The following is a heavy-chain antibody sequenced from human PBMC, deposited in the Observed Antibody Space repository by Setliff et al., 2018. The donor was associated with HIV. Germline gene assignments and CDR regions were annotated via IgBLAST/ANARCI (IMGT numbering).Heavy chain of an antibody. CDR2: INHSGST. Sequence: PSETLSLTCAVYGGSFSDYYWSWIRQPPGKGLEWIGEINHSGSTNYNPSLKSRVTISVDTSKNQFSLKLSSLTAADTAVYYCARGGRSLASQTWFDPWCQGTLVTVFS. CDR1: GGSFSDYY. J-gene: IGHJ5*02. CDR3: ARGGRSLASQTWFDP. D-gene: IGHD6-6*01. V-gene: IGHV4-34*01.